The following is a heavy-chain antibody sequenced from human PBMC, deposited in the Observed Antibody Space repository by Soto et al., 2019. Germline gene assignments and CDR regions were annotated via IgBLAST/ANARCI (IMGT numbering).Heavy chain of an antibody. CDR3: ARGPSPRRVDYGSGRVTGYYYGMDV. J-gene: IGHJ6*02. CDR1: GGSISSGGYS. D-gene: IGHD3-10*01. Sequence: SETLSLTCAVSGGSISSGGYSWSWSRQPPGKGLEWIGYIYHSGSTYYNQSLKSRVTISVDRSKNQFSLKLSSVTAADTAVYYCARGPSPRRVDYGSGRVTGYYYGMDVWGQGTTVTVSS. CDR2: IYHSGST. V-gene: IGHV4-30-2*01.